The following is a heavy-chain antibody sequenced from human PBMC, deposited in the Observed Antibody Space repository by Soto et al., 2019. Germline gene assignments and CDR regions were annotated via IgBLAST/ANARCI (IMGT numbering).Heavy chain of an antibody. D-gene: IGHD6-13*01. Sequence: PSETLSLTCAVSCGSISSSNWWSWVRQPPGKGLEWIGEIYHSGSTNYNPSLKSRVTISVDKSKNQFSLKLSSVTAADTAVYYCARDARVAAAGLDYWGQGTLVTVSS. V-gene: IGHV4-4*02. CDR3: ARDARVAAAGLDY. J-gene: IGHJ4*02. CDR2: IYHSGST. CDR1: CGSISSSNW.